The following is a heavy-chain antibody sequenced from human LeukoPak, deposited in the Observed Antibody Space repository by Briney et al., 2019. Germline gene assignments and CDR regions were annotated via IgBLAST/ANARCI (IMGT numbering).Heavy chain of an antibody. V-gene: IGHV1-18*01. CDR2: ISAYNGNT. D-gene: IGHD5-18*01. Sequence: GASVKVSCKASGYTFTSYGISWVRQAPGQGLEWMGWISAYNGNTNYAQKLQGRVTMTTDTSTSTAYMELRSLRSDDTAVYYCARVAPTWIQLWLPDYWGQGTLATVSS. CDR1: GYTFTSYG. J-gene: IGHJ4*02. CDR3: ARVAPTWIQLWLPDY.